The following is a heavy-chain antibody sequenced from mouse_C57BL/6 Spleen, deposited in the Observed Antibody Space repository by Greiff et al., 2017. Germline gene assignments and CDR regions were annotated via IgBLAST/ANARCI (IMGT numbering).Heavy chain of an antibody. CDR3: ARPRRIYDGTEGFAY. CDR1: GYSFTGYY. J-gene: IGHJ3*01. D-gene: IGHD2-3*01. CDR2: INPSTGGT. Sequence: VQLQQSGPELVKPGASVKISCKASGYSFTGYYMNWVKQSPEKSLEWIGEINPSTGGTTYNQKFKSKATLTVDKSSSTAYMQLKSLTSEDSAVYYCARPRRIYDGTEGFAYWGQGTLVTVSA. V-gene: IGHV1-42*01.